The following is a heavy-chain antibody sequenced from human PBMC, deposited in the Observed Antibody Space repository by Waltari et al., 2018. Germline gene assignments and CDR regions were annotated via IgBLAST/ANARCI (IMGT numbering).Heavy chain of an antibody. CDR1: GYSISSSNW. V-gene: IGHV4-28*02. Sequence: QVQLQESGPGLVKPSQTLSLTCAVSGYSISSSNWWGWIRQPPGKGLEWIGYIYYSGSIYYSPCLKSRVTISVETSKNQFSLRLSSVTAADTAVYYCARDPAGYSSSWYNWFDPWGQGTLVTVSS. CDR2: IYYSGSI. CDR3: ARDPAGYSSSWYNWFDP. J-gene: IGHJ5*02. D-gene: IGHD6-13*01.